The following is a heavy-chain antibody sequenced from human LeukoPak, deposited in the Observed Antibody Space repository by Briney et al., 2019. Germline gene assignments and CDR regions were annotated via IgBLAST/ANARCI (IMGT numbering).Heavy chain of an antibody. CDR3: AKHSQWLGYLDY. Sequence: GRSLRLSCAASGFTFSSYGMHWVRQAPGKGLEWVAVISYEGSNKYYADSVKGRFTISRDNSKNTLFLQMNSLRAEDTAVYHCAKHSQWLGYLDYWGQGTLVTVSS. CDR1: GFTFSSYG. V-gene: IGHV3-30*18. CDR2: ISYEGSNK. J-gene: IGHJ4*02. D-gene: IGHD6-19*01.